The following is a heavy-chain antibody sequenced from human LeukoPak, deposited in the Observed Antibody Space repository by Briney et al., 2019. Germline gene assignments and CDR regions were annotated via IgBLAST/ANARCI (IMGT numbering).Heavy chain of an antibody. Sequence: GGSLRLSCAASRFTFSIYGMHWVRQAPGKGLVWVSHICNDGSSTNYADSVKGRFTLSRDTSKNTLYLQMNSLRTEDTGVYFFVRDGSSWGNVDYWGKGTLVSVSS. D-gene: IGHD7-27*01. CDR2: ICNDGSST. CDR3: VRDGSSWGNVDY. V-gene: IGHV3-74*01. CDR1: RFTFSIYG. J-gene: IGHJ4*02.